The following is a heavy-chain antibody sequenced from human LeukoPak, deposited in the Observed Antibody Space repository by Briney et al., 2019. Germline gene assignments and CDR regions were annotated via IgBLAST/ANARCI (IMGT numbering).Heavy chain of an antibody. CDR3: ARQLRVGTVQGFDP. CDR2: IDPTDSYT. Sequence: RGESLKISCKGSGYSFTSYWIGWVRQMPGKGLEWMGRIDPTDSYTNYRPSFQGHVTISADKSISTVYLHWSSLKASDTAMYYCARQLRVGTVQGFDPWGQGTLVTVSS. D-gene: IGHD4-17*01. V-gene: IGHV5-10-1*01. J-gene: IGHJ5*02. CDR1: GYSFTSYW.